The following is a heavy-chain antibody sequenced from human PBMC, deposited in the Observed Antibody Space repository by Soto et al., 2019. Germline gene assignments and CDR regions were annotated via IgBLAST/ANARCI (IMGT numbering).Heavy chain of an antibody. CDR1: GGSISSGDYY. V-gene: IGHV4-30-4*01. CDR3: ARVYSYMIVDY. D-gene: IGHD5-18*01. CDR2: IYYSGST. Sequence: QVQLQESGPGLVKPSQTLSLTCTVSGGSISSGDYYWSWIRQPPRKGLEWIGYIYYSGSTYYNLSLKSRVTISVDTSKNQFSLKLISVTAADTSVYYCARVYSYMIVDYWGQGTLVTVSS. J-gene: IGHJ4*02.